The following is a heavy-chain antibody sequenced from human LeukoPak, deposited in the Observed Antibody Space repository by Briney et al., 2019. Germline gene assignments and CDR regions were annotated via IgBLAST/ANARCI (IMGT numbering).Heavy chain of an antibody. CDR3: ARDRHHRFGELFP. D-gene: IGHD3-10*01. V-gene: IGHV3-21*01. CDR2: ISSSSSYI. J-gene: IGHJ4*02. CDR1: GFTFSSYS. Sequence: GGSLRLFCAASGFTFSSYSMNWVRQAPGKGLEWVSSISSSSSYIYHADSVKGRFTISRDNAKNSLYLQMNSLRAEDTAVYYCARDRHHRFGELFPWGQGTRVTVSS.